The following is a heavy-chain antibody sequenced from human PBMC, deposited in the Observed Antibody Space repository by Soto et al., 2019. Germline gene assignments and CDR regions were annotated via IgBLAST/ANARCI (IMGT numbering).Heavy chain of an antibody. CDR2: INGDGSGT. Sequence: EVQLVESGGGLVQPGGSLRLSCAASGFTFSGSWMHWVRQAPGKGLVWVSRINGDGSGTSYADFVKRRFTISRDDAKNTLFLQMNGLRAEDTAVYYCARGIFGSGTANDYWGQGNLVTVSS. V-gene: IGHV3-74*01. D-gene: IGHD3-10*01. J-gene: IGHJ4*02. CDR1: GFTFSGSW. CDR3: ARGIFGSGTANDY.